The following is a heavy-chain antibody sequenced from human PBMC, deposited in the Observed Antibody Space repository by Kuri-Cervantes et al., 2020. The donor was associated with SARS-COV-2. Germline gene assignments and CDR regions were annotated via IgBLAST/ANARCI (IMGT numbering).Heavy chain of an antibody. CDR3: ARGSYYYHYYYMDV. CDR2: ISGYNGNT. J-gene: IGHJ6*03. V-gene: IGHV1-18*01. Sequence: ASVKVSCKASGYTFTNYGITWVRQAPGQGLEWMGWISGYNGNTKFAQKLQGRVTMTTDTSTNTAYLEVRSLRSDDTAVYYCARGSYYYHYYYMDVWGKGTTVTVSS. CDR1: GYTFTNYG.